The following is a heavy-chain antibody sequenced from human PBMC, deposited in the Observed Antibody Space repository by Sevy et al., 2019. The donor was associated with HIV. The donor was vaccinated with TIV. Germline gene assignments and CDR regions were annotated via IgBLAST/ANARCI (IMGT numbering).Heavy chain of an antibody. CDR2: IKKDGSEK. V-gene: IGHV3-7*01. Sequence: GGSLRLSCAASGFTFNTYWMTWVRQAPGKGLERVANIKKDGSEKYYVDSVKGRFTLSRDNAKNSLYLQMNSLRAEDTGVYYCARVAVGTWLPHYYFDYWGQGALVTVSS. CDR3: ARVAVGTWLPHYYFDY. J-gene: IGHJ4*02. D-gene: IGHD6-19*01. CDR1: GFTFNTYW.